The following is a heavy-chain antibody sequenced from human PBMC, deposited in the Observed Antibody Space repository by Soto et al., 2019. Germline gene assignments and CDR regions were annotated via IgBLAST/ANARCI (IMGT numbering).Heavy chain of an antibody. V-gene: IGHV3-15*07. CDR1: GFTFNNAW. J-gene: IGHJ5*02. Sequence: EVQLVESGGGLVKPGGSLRLSCAASGFTFNNAWMNWVRQAPGKGLEWVGRIKSKTDGGTTDYAAPVKGRFTNSRDDSKNTLDLQKNSLKTEDTAVYYCSTDATTVNRNWFHPLGQGTPVTGSS. CDR3: STDATTVNRNWFHP. CDR2: IKSKTDGGTT. D-gene: IGHD4-17*01.